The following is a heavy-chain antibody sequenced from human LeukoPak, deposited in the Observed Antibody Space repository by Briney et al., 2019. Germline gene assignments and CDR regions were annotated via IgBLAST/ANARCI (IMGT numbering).Heavy chain of an antibody. D-gene: IGHD5-12*01. Sequence: RASVKVSCKASGYTFTGYYIHWVRQAPGQGLEWMGWINPNSGGTNYARKFQGRVTMTRDTSITTAYMELSRLRSDDTVVYYCARGGVDIVATIGSYYFDYWGQGTLVTVSS. CDR3: ARGGVDIVATIGSYYFDY. CDR2: INPNSGGT. J-gene: IGHJ4*02. V-gene: IGHV1-2*02. CDR1: GYTFTGYY.